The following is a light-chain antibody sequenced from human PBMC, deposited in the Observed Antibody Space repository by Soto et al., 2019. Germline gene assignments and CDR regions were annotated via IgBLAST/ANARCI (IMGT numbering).Light chain of an antibody. CDR2: AAS. CDR1: QGISSW. J-gene: IGKJ3*01. V-gene: IGKV1-12*01. Sequence: DIQMTQSPSSVSASVGDRVTITCRASQGISSWLAWYQQKPGKAPKLLIYAASNVQSGVPSRFSGSGSGTDFPHTLSSLQHEDFATSYCQQANSFPFTFGPGTKVDIK. CDR3: QQANSFPFT.